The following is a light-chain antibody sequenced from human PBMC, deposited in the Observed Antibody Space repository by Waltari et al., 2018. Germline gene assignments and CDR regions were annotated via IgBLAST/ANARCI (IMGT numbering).Light chain of an antibody. V-gene: IGKV3-11*01. CDR2: DAS. CDR3: QQRSSWPS. Sequence: IVLTQSPATLSFSPGARATLSCRASQSVTRYLAWYQQKPGQAPRLLISDASNRAAGIPARFSGSGFETDFTLTISSLEPEDSAVYYCQQRSSWPSFGGGTKVEIK. CDR1: QSVTRY. J-gene: IGKJ4*01.